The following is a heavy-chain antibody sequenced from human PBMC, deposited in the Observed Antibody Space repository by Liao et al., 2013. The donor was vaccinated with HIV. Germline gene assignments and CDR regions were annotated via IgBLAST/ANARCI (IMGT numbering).Heavy chain of an antibody. CDR2: VNHSGGT. J-gene: IGHJ4*02. CDR1: GGSFSGYY. CDR3: ARADSSTWGPTFDY. Sequence: QVQLQQWGAGLLKPSETLSLTCAVYGGSFSGYYWSWIRQPPREGGWSGLGKVNHSGGTNYIPSLKSRVTMSVDTSKNQFSLRLSSVTAADTAVYYCARADSSTWGPTFDYWGQGILVTVSS. V-gene: IGHV4-34*01. D-gene: IGHD3-22*01.